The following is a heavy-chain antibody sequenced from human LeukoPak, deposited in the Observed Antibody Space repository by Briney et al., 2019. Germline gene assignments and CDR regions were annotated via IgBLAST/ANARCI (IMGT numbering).Heavy chain of an antibody. J-gene: IGHJ4*02. D-gene: IGHD3-3*01. Sequence: SETLSLTCTVSGGSISTYYWSWIRQPPGKGLEWIGYFYYSGSTNYNPSLKSRVTISVATSKNQFSLKLSSVTAADTAVYYCARARSYDFWSGYYSLDSWGQGTLVTVSS. CDR3: ARARSYDFWSGYYSLDS. CDR2: FYYSGST. CDR1: GGSISTYY. V-gene: IGHV4-59*01.